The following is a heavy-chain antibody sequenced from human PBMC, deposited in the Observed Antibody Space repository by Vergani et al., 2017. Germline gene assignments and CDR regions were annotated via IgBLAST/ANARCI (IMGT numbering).Heavy chain of an antibody. CDR3: AREAGYYDSSGYYGY. CDR2: IYYSGST. J-gene: IGHJ4*02. D-gene: IGHD3-22*01. V-gene: IGHV4-61*01. CDR1: GGSVSSGSYY. Sequence: QVQLQESGPGLVKPSETLSLTCTVSGGSVSSGSYYWSWIRQPPGKVLEWIGYIYYSGSTNYNPSLKSRVTISVDTSKNQFSLKLSSVTAADTAVYYCAREAGYYDSSGYYGYWGQGTLVTVSS.